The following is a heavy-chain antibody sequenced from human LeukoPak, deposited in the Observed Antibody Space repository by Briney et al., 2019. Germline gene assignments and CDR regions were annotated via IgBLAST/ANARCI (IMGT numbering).Heavy chain of an antibody. Sequence: PGGSLRLSCAASGFTFSSYATSWVRQAPGKGLEWVSAITGSGGSTYYADSVKGRFTISRDNSKNTLYLQINSLRAEDTAVYYCAKDRLAYSYAQPFDYWGQGTLVTVSS. CDR2: ITGSGGST. CDR1: GFTFSSYA. J-gene: IGHJ4*02. CDR3: AKDRLAYSYAQPFDY. V-gene: IGHV3-23*01. D-gene: IGHD5-18*01.